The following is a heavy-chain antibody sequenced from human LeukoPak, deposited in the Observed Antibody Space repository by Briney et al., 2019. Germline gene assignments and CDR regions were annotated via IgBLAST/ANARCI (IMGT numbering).Heavy chain of an antibody. V-gene: IGHV4-59*11. D-gene: IGHD3-22*01. CDR1: GDSISNQY. Sequence: SETLSLTCTVSGDSISNQYWSWIRQTPGKGLEWIGYIYYSGTTTYNPSLKSRGSMSADTSRNQHSLKLSSVTAADTAVYYCAMLRFSSGPLLDLWGQGTQVTVSS. J-gene: IGHJ5*02. CDR2: IYYSGTT. CDR3: AMLRFSSGPLLDL.